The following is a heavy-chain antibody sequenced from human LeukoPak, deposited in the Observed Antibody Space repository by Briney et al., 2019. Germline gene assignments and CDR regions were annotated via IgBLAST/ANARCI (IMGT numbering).Heavy chain of an antibody. CDR1: GGSISSYY. J-gene: IGHJ3*02. CDR2: IYYSGST. D-gene: IGHD3-22*01. Sequence: TSETLSLTCTVSGGSISSYYWSWIRQPPGKGLEWIGYIYYSGSTNYSPSLKSRVTISVDTSKNQFSLKLSPVTAADTAVYYCARHAHISSGYYYRPNHDAFDIWGQGTMVTVSS. CDR3: ARHAHISSGYYYRPNHDAFDI. V-gene: IGHV4-59*08.